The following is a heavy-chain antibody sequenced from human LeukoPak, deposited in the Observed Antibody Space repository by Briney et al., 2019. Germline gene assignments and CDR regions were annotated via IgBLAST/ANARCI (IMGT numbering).Heavy chain of an antibody. CDR3: ARDPSYGSGNDYFDY. CDR2: ISYDGSNK. Sequence: PGGSLRLSCAASGFIFSNYAIHWVRQAPGKGLEWVAVISYDGSNKYYADSVKGRFTISRDNSKNTLYLQMNSLRAEDTAVYYCARDPSYGSGNDYFDYWGQGTLVTVSS. V-gene: IGHV3-30*14. CDR1: GFIFSNYA. D-gene: IGHD3-10*01. J-gene: IGHJ4*02.